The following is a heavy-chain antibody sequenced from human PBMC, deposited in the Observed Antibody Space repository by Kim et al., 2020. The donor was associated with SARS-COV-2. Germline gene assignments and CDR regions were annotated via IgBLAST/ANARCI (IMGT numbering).Heavy chain of an antibody. CDR2: INHSGST. CDR1: GGSFSGYY. J-gene: IGHJ4*02. CDR3: ASIAAAGRWEVDY. V-gene: IGHV4-34*01. Sequence: SETLSLTCAVYGGSFSGYYWSWIRQPPGKGLEWIGEINHSGSTNYNPSLKSRVTISVDTSKNQFSLKLSSVTAADTAVYYCASIAAAGRWEVDYWGQGTLVTVSS. D-gene: IGHD6-13*01.